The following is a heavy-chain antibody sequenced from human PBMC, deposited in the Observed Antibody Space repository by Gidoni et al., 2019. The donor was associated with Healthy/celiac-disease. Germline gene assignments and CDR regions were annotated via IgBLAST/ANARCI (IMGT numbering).Heavy chain of an antibody. D-gene: IGHD5-18*01. J-gene: IGHJ3*02. CDR3: ARGPMDTWVAFDI. CDR1: GAYISSGGYY. CDR2: IYYRGST. V-gene: IGHV4-31*01. Sequence: QEQLQESGPGLVKPSQTLSLHCTVSGAYISSGGYYWRWIRQHPGKGMEWIVYIYYRGSTYYNPSLKSLVTISVDTSKNQFSLKLSSVTAADTAVYYCARGPMDTWVAFDIWGQGTMVTVSS.